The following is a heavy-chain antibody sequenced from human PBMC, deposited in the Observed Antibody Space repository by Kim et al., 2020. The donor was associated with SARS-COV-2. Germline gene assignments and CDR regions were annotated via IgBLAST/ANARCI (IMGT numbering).Heavy chain of an antibody. CDR2: T. Sequence: THYNPSLKSRVTISVDTSKNQFSLKLSSVTAADTAVYYCARDPGGTGLDYWGQGTLVTVSS. J-gene: IGHJ4*02. V-gene: IGHV4-34*01. CDR3: ARDPGGTGLDY. D-gene: IGHD3-16*01.